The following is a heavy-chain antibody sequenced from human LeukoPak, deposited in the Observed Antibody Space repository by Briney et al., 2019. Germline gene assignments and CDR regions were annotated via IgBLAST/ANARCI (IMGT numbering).Heavy chain of an antibody. CDR3: AREANYYDSSGSRQDAFDI. J-gene: IGHJ3*02. V-gene: IGHV1-2*02. Sequence: EASVKVSCKASGYTFADYYMNWVRQAPGQGLEWMGWINPNSGGTNYAQKFQGRVTMTRDTSISTAYMELSGLRSDDTAVYYCAREANYYDSSGSRQDAFDIWGQGTMVTVSS. D-gene: IGHD3-22*01. CDR2: INPNSGGT. CDR1: GYTFADYY.